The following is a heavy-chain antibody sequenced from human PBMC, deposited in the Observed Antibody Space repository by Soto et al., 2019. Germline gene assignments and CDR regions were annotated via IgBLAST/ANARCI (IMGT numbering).Heavy chain of an antibody. CDR2: ISYDGSNK. V-gene: IGHV3-30*18. J-gene: IGHJ4*02. D-gene: IGHD4-17*01. Sequence: QVQLVESGGGVVQPGRSLRLSCAASGFTFSSYGMHWVRQAPGKGLEWVADISYDGSNKYYADSVKGRFTISRHNSKNTMYLQMNSLRAEDTAVYYCAKVVSYVEEEGDFDYWGQGTLVTVSS. CDR3: AKVVSYVEEEGDFDY. CDR1: GFTFSSYG.